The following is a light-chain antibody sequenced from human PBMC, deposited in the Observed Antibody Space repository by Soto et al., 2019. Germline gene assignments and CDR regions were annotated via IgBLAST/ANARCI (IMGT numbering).Light chain of an antibody. CDR1: SSNIGSNR. CDR3: AAWDESPGSLV. CDR2: RND. Sequence: QSVLTQPPSASGTPGQRVTISCSGSSSNIGSNRVYWYQQLPGAAPKLLIYRNDQRASGVPGRFSGSKSGTSASLAISGLRSGDEADYYCAAWDESPGSLVFGAGTKVTVL. J-gene: IGLJ1*01. V-gene: IGLV1-47*01.